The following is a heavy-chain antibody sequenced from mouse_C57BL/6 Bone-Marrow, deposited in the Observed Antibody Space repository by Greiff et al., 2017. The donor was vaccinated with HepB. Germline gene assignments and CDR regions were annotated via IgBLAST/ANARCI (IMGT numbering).Heavy chain of an antibody. CDR1: GFTFSSYA. Sequence: EVKLMESGGGLVKPGGSLKLSCAASGFTFSSYAMSWVRQTPEKRLEWVATISDGGSDTDYPDNVKGRFTISRDNAKNNLYLQMSHLKSEDTAMYCCAKDEGAYYSDCEYFDVWGTGTAVTVSS. J-gene: IGHJ1*03. CDR3: AKDEGAYYSDCEYFDV. D-gene: IGHD2-12*01. CDR2: ISDGGSDT. V-gene: IGHV5-4*01.